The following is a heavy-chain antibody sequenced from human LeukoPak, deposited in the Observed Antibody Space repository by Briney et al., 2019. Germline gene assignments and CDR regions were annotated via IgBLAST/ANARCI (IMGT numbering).Heavy chain of an antibody. CDR2: IYYSGST. V-gene: IGHV4-59*01. Sequence: PSETLSLTCTVSGGSISSYYWSWIRQPPGKGLEWIGYIYYSGSTNYNPSLKSRVTISVDTSKNQFSLKLSSVTAADTAVYYCARLTLYDYYDSSGYYLDYWGQGTLVTVSS. D-gene: IGHD3-22*01. J-gene: IGHJ4*02. CDR3: ARLTLYDYYDSSGYYLDY. CDR1: GGSISSYY.